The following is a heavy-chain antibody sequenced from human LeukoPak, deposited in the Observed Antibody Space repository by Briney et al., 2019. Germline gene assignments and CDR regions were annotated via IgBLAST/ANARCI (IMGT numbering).Heavy chain of an antibody. J-gene: IGHJ6*03. CDR1: GGSISSYH. D-gene: IGHD3-3*01. CDR2: IYTSGST. CDR3: ARDEYYDFWSGFGENYMDV. V-gene: IGHV4-4*07. Sequence: SETLSLTCTVSGGSISSYHWSWIRQPAGKGLEWIGRIYTSGSTNYNPSLKSRVTMSVDTSKNQFSLKLSSVTAADTAVYYCARDEYYDFWSGFGENYMDVWGKGTTVTVSS.